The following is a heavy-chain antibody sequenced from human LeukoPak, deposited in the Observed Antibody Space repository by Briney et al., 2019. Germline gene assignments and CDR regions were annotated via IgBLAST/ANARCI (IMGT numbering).Heavy chain of an antibody. J-gene: IGHJ3*02. Sequence: GESLKISCKGSGCSFTSYWIGWVRQMPGKGLELMGIIYPGDSDTRYSPSFQGQVTISADKSISTAYLQWSSLKASDTAMYYCARRLLWFGEPDAFDIWGQGTMVTVSS. CDR1: GCSFTSYW. CDR2: IYPGDSDT. CDR3: ARRLLWFGEPDAFDI. V-gene: IGHV5-51*01. D-gene: IGHD3-10*01.